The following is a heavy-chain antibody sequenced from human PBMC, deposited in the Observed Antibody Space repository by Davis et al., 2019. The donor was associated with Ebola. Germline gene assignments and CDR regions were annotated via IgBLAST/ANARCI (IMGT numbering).Heavy chain of an antibody. CDR1: GGSISTYY. CDR2: LYFRGST. Sequence: SETLSFTCTVSGGSISTYYWSWIRQPPGKGLEWIGYLYFRGSTTYNPSHKSRVSISVDTSKNQFSLKLNSVTSADTAVYYCARGGGYSFDSWGQGTLVTVSS. CDR3: ARGGGYSFDS. J-gene: IGHJ5*01. V-gene: IGHV4-59*01. D-gene: IGHD4-11*01.